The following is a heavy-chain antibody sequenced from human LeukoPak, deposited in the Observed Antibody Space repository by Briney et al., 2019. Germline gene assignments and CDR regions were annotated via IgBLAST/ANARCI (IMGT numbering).Heavy chain of an antibody. CDR1: GFTFSSSW. V-gene: IGHV3-7*04. CDR2: IKEDGREK. J-gene: IGHJ4*02. CDR3: ARGSGTRVAPYYFDH. Sequence: PGGSLRLSCATSGFTFSSSWMSWVRQAPGKGLECVANIKEDGREKYYVDSVKGRFTISRDNSKNTLYLQVNSLRTEDTAMYHCARGSGTRVAPYYFDHWGQGTLVTVSS. D-gene: IGHD1-1*01.